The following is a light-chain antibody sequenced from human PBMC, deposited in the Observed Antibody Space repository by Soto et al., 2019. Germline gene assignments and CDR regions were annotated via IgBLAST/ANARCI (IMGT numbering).Light chain of an antibody. CDR2: NVS. J-gene: IGLJ2*01. CDR3: SSYTTSDTLL. Sequence: QSVLTQPASVSGSPGQSITISCTGTSSDIGAYDFVSWYQQHPGKAPKLMISNVSNRPSGVSNRFSASKSGNTASLTISGIQAEDEADYYCSSYTTSDTLLFGGGTKLTVL. V-gene: IGLV2-14*03. CDR1: SSDIGAYDF.